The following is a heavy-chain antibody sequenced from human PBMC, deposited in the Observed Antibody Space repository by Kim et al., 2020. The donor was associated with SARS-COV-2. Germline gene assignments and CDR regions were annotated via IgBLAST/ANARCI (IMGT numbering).Heavy chain of an antibody. D-gene: IGHD2-15*01. V-gene: IGHV3-49*03. J-gene: IGHJ6*02. CDR3: TTDDCSGGSCYWIYGMDV. CDR2: IRSKAYGGTT. Sequence: GGSLRLSCTASGFTFGDYAMSWFRQAPGKGLEWVGFIRSKAYGGTTEYAASVKGRFTISRDDSKSISYLQMNSLKTEDTAVYYCTTDDCSGGSCYWIYGMDVWGQGTTVTVSS. CDR1: GFTFGDYA.